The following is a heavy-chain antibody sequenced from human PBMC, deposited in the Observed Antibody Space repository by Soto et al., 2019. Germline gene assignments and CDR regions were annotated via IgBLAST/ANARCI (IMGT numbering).Heavy chain of an antibody. V-gene: IGHV4-30-2*01. CDR3: TRGDRDAFSFDS. J-gene: IGHJ4*02. D-gene: IGHD3-22*01. Sequence: QLQLQESGSGVVKPSQTMSLTCAVSGGSINIDGYSWNWIRQPPGKGLEWIGYIYHSGSTYYNPSLKSRVSISVDRSKNQFSLRLRYVTAADTAVYYCTRGDRDAFSFDSWGQGTLVTVSS. CDR1: GGSINIDGYS. CDR2: IYHSGST.